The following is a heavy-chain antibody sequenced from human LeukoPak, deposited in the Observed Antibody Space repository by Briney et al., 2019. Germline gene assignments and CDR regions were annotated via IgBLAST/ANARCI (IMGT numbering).Heavy chain of an antibody. Sequence: SETLSLTCTVSGGSMSSYYWSWIRQPPGKGLEWIGYIYYSGSTNYNPSLKSRVTISVDTSKNQFSLKPSSVTAADTAVYYCARETYYYGSGSSLHAFDIWGQGTMVTVSS. CDR2: IYYSGST. CDR1: GGSMSSYY. J-gene: IGHJ3*02. CDR3: ARETYYYGSGSSLHAFDI. V-gene: IGHV4-59*01. D-gene: IGHD3-10*01.